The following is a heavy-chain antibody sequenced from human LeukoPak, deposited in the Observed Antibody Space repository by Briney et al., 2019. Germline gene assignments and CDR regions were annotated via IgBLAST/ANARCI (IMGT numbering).Heavy chain of an antibody. CDR2: ISYDGSNK. J-gene: IGHJ5*02. Sequence: GGSLRLSCAASGFTFSSYAMHWVRQAPGKGLEWVAVISYDGSNKYYADSVKGRFTISRDNSKNTLYLQMNSLRAEDTAVYYCARDIKKGKDWFDPWGQGTLVTVSS. D-gene: IGHD1-14*01. CDR3: ARDIKKGKDWFDP. CDR1: GFTFSSYA. V-gene: IGHV3-30*04.